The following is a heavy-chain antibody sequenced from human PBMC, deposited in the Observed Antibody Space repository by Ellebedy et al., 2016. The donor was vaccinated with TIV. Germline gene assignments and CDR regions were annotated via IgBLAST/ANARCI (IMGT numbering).Heavy chain of an antibody. CDR1: GFTVSSNY. V-gene: IGHV3-53*05. D-gene: IGHD1-26*01. CDR3: ARGGGYSNNYYYYYYGMDV. Sequence: GESLKISXAASGFTVSSNYMSWVRQAPGKGLEWVSVIYSGGSTYYADSVKGRFTISRDNSKNTLYLQMNSLRAEDTAVYYCARGGGYSNNYYYYYYGMDVWGQGTTVTVSS. J-gene: IGHJ6*02. CDR2: IYSGGST.